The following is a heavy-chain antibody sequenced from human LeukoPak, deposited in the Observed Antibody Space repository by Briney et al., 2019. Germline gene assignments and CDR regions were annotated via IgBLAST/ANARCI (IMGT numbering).Heavy chain of an antibody. J-gene: IGHJ4*02. CDR3: ARDLSSTANLEFDY. CDR2: LNPNNGYT. D-gene: IGHD4/OR15-4a*01. Sequence: ASVKVSCKTSGYTFIDYFIHWVRQAPGQGLEWMGRLNPNNGYTFYTEEFQGRVTMTSDTSISTAYMELTSLTSDDTALYYCARDLSSTANLEFDYWGQGTLVTVSS. V-gene: IGHV1-2*06. CDR1: GYTFIDYF.